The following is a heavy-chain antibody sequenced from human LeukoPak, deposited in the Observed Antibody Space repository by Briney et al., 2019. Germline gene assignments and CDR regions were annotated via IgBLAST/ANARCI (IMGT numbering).Heavy chain of an antibody. CDR1: GYSFTSYW. Sequence: GESLKTSTKGSGYSFTSYWICWVRQMPRKGLEWMGIIYPGDSDTRYSPSFQGQVTISADKSISTAYLQWSSLKASDTAMYYCARKEQQLVASFDYWGQGTLVTVSS. CDR2: IYPGDSDT. V-gene: IGHV5-51*01. D-gene: IGHD6-13*01. J-gene: IGHJ4*02. CDR3: ARKEQQLVASFDY.